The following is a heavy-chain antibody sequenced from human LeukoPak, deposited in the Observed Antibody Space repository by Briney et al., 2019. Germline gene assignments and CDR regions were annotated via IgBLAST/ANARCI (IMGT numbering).Heavy chain of an antibody. V-gene: IGHV4-34*01. CDR1: GGSFSGYY. J-gene: IGHJ5*02. Sequence: SETLSLTCAVYGGSFSGYYWSWIRQPPGKGLEWIGEINHSGSTNYNPSLKSRVTISVDTSKNQFSLKLSSVTAADTAVYYCARHLNWFGELRWFDPWGQGTLVTVSS. CDR2: INHSGST. CDR3: ARHLNWFGELRWFDP. D-gene: IGHD3-10*01.